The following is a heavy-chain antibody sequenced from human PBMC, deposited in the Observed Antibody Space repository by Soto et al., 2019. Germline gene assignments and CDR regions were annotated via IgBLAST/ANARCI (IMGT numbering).Heavy chain of an antibody. CDR2: IIPIFGTA. J-gene: IGHJ4*02. Sequence: QVQLVQSGAEVKKPGSSVKVSCKASGGTFSSYAISWVRQAPGQGLEWMGGIIPIFGTANYAQKFQGRVTITADESTSTAYMELSSLRSDDTAVYYCARTDGGEEMATTAGKYWGQGTLVTVSS. CDR1: GGTFSSYA. D-gene: IGHD5-12*01. CDR3: ARTDGGEEMATTAGKY. V-gene: IGHV1-69*12.